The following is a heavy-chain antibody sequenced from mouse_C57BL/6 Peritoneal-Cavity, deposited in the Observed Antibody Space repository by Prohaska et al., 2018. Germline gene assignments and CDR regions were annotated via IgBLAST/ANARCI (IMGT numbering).Heavy chain of an antibody. J-gene: IGHJ2*01. CDR1: GYTFTDYY. D-gene: IGHD1-1*01. V-gene: IGHV1-19*01. Sequence: EVQLQQSGPVLVKPGASVKMSCKASGYTFTDYYMNWVKQSHGKSLEWIGVINPYNGGTSYNQKFKGKATLIVDKSSSTAYMELNSLTSEDSAVYYCASYYGSSHFDYWGQGTTLTVSS. CDR2: INPYNGGT. CDR3: ASYYGSSHFDY.